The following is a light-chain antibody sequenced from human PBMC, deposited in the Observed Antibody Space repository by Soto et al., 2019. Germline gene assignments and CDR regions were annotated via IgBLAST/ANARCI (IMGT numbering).Light chain of an antibody. J-gene: IGKJ1*01. V-gene: IGKV3-20*01. CDR1: QRVSSY. Sequence: IVLTQSPATLSLSPGERATLSFRASQRVSSYLAWYQQKPGQAPRLLIYGASSRATGIPDRFSGSGSGTDFTLTISRLEPEDFAVYYCQQYGSSPRTFGQGTKVDI. CDR2: GAS. CDR3: QQYGSSPRT.